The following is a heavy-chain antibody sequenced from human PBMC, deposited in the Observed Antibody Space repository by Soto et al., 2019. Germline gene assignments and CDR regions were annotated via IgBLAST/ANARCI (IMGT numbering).Heavy chain of an antibody. Sequence: ASVKVSCKTSGYTFTHYAIHWVRQAPGQSLEWMGWINAGHGTTQYSPKFQGRASITRDTSATTASMELSNLRYEDTAVYFCARSPYSGSYYGPYDYWGQGTLVTVSS. CDR1: GYTFTHYA. D-gene: IGHD1-26*01. CDR3: ARSPYSGSYYGPYDY. V-gene: IGHV1-3*01. J-gene: IGHJ4*02. CDR2: INAGHGTT.